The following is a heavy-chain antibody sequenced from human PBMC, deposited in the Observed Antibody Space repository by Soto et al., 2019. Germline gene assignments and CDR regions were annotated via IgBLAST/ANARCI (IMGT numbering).Heavy chain of an antibody. D-gene: IGHD5-12*01. CDR2: ISSSSSTI. CDR1: GFTFSSYS. Sequence: GGSLRLSCAASGFTFSSYSMNWVRQAPGRGLEWVSYISSSSSTIYYADSVKGRFTISRDNAKNSLYLQMNSLRDEDTAVYYCARARGGGYDYYFDYWGQGTLVTVSS. J-gene: IGHJ4*02. CDR3: ARARGGGYDYYFDY. V-gene: IGHV3-48*02.